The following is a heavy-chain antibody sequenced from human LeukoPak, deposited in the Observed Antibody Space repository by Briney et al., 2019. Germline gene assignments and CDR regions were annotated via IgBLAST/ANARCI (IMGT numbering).Heavy chain of an antibody. Sequence: GGSLRLSCAASGFTFSSYSMNWVRQAPGKGLEWVSSISSSSSYIYYADSVKGRFTISRDNAKNSLYLQMNSLRAEDTAVYYCARAPPSRDYYGSGSYYSDYWGQGTLVTVSS. V-gene: IGHV3-21*01. CDR1: GFTFSSYS. CDR2: ISSSSSYI. D-gene: IGHD3-10*01. J-gene: IGHJ4*02. CDR3: ARAPPSRDYYGSGSYYSDY.